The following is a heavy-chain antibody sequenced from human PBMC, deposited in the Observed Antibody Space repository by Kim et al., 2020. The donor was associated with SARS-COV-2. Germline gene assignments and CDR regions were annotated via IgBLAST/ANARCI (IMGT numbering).Heavy chain of an antibody. Sequence: ASVKVSCKASGYTFTSYGISWVRQAPGQGLEWMGWISAYNGNTNYAQKLQGRVTMTTDTSTSTAYMELRSLRSDDTAVYYCARDDYYGSGSYYNFDYWGQGTLVTVS. J-gene: IGHJ4*02. CDR3: ARDDYYGSGSYYNFDY. CDR2: ISAYNGNT. V-gene: IGHV1-18*04. D-gene: IGHD3-10*01. CDR1: GYTFTSYG.